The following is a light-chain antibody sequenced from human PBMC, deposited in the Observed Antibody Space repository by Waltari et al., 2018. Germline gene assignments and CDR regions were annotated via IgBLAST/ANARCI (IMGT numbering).Light chain of an antibody. CDR1: QSVSIY. J-gene: IGKJ1*01. V-gene: IGKV3-20*01. CDR3: QHYKNLPVS. Sequence: IVLTQSPGTLSLSPGARATPSSRASQSVSIYLAWYQHKPGQAPSLLIYHTSTRATGIPDMFSGSGSGTDFSLTISGLEPEDFAVYYCQHYKNLPVSFGQGTRVEIK. CDR2: HTS.